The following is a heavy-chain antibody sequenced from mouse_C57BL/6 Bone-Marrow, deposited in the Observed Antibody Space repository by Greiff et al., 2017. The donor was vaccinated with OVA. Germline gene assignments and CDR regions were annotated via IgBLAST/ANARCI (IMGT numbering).Heavy chain of an antibody. Sequence: EVKLQESGGGLVKPGGSLKLSCAASGFTFSDYGMHWVRQAPEKGLELVSYISSGSSTIYYADTVKCRFTISRDNAKNTLFLQMTSLRSDDTAMYYCARTSFYYAMDYWGQGTSVTVSS. CDR2: ISSGSSTI. CDR1: GFTFSDYG. CDR3: ARTSFYYAMDY. J-gene: IGHJ4*01. D-gene: IGHD1-1*01. V-gene: IGHV5-17*01.